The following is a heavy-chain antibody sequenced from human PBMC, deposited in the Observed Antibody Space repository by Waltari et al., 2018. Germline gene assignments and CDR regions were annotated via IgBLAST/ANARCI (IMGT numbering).Heavy chain of an antibody. D-gene: IGHD1-26*01. V-gene: IGHV1-69*12. CDR3: ARGGGGVVMSSESHYYYGMDV. Sequence: QVKLLQSGAEVKKPGSSVKVSCKASGGISYNYATSEVRQAPGQGLEWTGLFIPIFTTPYDAQKFQGRVTITADESTSTFYMELSSLRSEDTAVYYCARGGGGVVMSSESHYYYGMDVWGQGTTVIVSS. CDR1: GGISYNYA. CDR2: FIPIFTTP. J-gene: IGHJ6*02.